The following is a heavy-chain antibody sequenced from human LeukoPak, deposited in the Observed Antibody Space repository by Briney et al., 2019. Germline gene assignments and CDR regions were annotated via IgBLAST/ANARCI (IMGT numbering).Heavy chain of an antibody. CDR1: GFTFISYS. Sequence: GGSLRLSCAASGFTFISYSMSWVRQAPGKGLEWISSVSISSNYIYYADSVKGRFTISRDNAKNSLYLEMNSLRAEDTAVYYCARDLQHCSNTNCYPVGDVRYWGREPWSPTPQ. D-gene: IGHD2-2*01. J-gene: IGHJ4*02. CDR2: VSISSNYI. V-gene: IGHV3-21*01. CDR3: ARDLQHCSNTNCYPVGDVRY.